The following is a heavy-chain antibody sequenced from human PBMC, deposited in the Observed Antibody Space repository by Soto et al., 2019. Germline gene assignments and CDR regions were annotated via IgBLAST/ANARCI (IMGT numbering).Heavy chain of an antibody. V-gene: IGHV3-30*04. Sequence: GGSLRLSCAASGFTFSSYAMHWVRQAPGKGLEWVAVISYDGSNKYYADSVKGRFTISRDNSKNTLYLQMNSLRAEDTAVYYCAKVHYDILTGYFEYWGQGTLVTVSS. J-gene: IGHJ4*02. CDR1: GFTFSSYA. CDR2: ISYDGSNK. D-gene: IGHD3-9*01. CDR3: AKVHYDILTGYFEY.